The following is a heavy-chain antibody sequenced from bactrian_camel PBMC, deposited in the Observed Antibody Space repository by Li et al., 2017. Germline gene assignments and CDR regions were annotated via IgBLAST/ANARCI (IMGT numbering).Heavy chain of an antibody. J-gene: IGHJ4*01. V-gene: IGHV3S1*01. CDR1: RGFDDAEAG. CDR2: IYRGGRTT. D-gene: IGHD3*01. Sequence: HVQLVESGGGSVQIGGSLTLACAASRGFDDAEAGWGWFRQAPGKLREGVAAIYRGGRTTYYPDSVKGRFNISRDSAKNTLYLRMSDLKLEDTGMYYCAADQRDECASGHTEYPFWGQGTQVTVS. CDR3: AADQRDECASGHTEYPF.